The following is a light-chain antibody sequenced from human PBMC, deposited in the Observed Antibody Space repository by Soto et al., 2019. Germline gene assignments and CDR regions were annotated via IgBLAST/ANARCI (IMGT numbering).Light chain of an antibody. J-gene: IGKJ3*01. CDR3: HQFGSSPLDT. V-gene: IGKV3-20*01. CDR1: QTISSSF. Sequence: EIVLTQSPGTLSLSPGERATLSCRASQTISSSFLAWYQQKPGQAPRLLIYRASRRPPGSPDRFSGSGSWTDFTLSSSRLEPEDFAVYYCHQFGSSPLDTFGYGTKVEIK. CDR2: RAS.